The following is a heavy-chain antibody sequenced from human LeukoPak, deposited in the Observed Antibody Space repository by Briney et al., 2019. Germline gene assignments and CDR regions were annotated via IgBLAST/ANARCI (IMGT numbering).Heavy chain of an antibody. D-gene: IGHD1-7*01. CDR2: ISWDSGNS. Sequence: GESLRLSCAASEFSLDDYAMHWVRQPPGKGLEWVASISWDSGNSVYAGSVKGRFTISRDNAKNSLHLQMNSLTPEDTALYYCIKDLRLDLHLDTFEVWGQGTKVTVS. V-gene: IGHV3-9*01. CDR1: EFSLDDYA. CDR3: IKDLRLDLHLDTFEV. J-gene: IGHJ3*01.